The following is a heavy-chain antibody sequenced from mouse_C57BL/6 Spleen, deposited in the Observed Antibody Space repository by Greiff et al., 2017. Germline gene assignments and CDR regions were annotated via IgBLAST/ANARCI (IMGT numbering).Heavy chain of an antibody. Sequence: QVQLKESGAELVMPGASVKLSCKASGYTFTSYWMHWVKQRPGQGLEWIGAIDTSDSYTNYNQKLKGKSTLTVDKSSSTAYMQLSSLTSEDSAVYYCARSGYYGSSSLYYAMDYWGKGTSVTVSS. CDR3: ARSGYYGSSSLYYAMDY. D-gene: IGHD1-1*01. CDR2: IDTSDSYT. V-gene: IGHV1-69*01. J-gene: IGHJ4*01. CDR1: GYTFTSYW.